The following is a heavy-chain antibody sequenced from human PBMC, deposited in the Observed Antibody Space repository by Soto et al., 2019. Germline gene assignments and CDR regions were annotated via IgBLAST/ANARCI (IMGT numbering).Heavy chain of an antibody. D-gene: IGHD3-22*01. CDR2: IIPIFGTA. J-gene: IGHJ4*02. V-gene: IGHV1-69*13. CDR3: ASFDYYDSSGYEYYFDY. Sequence: AAVKVSCKASGGTFSSYAISWVLQAPGQGLEWMGGIIPIFGTANYAQKFQGRVTITADESTSTAYMELSSLRSEDTAVYYCASFDYYDSSGYEYYFDYWGQGTLVTVSS. CDR1: GGTFSSYA.